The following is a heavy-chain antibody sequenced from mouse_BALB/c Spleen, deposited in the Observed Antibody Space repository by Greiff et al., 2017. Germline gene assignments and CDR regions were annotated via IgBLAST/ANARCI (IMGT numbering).Heavy chain of an antibody. Sequence: DVKLVESGGGLVKPGGSLKLSCAASGFTFSSYTMSWVRQTPEKRLEWVATISSGGSYTYYPDSVKGRFTISRDNAKNTLYLQMSSLKSEDTAMYYCTRDGNYGGYYAMDYWGQGTSVTVSS. CDR2: ISSGGSYT. CDR1: GFTFSSYT. J-gene: IGHJ4*01. D-gene: IGHD2-1*01. V-gene: IGHV5-6-4*01. CDR3: TRDGNYGGYYAMDY.